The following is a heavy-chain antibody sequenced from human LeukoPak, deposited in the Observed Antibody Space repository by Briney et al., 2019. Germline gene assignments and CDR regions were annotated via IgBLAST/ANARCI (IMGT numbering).Heavy chain of an antibody. CDR3: AKDLSPGVY. D-gene: IGHD2-8*01. Sequence: GGSLRLSCAASGFTFSSYSMSWVRQAPGGGLEWVSAISGSDGSTYYADSVKGRFTISRDNSKNTLYLQMSSLRAEDTAVYYCAKDLSPGVYWGQGTLVTVSS. CDR2: ISGSDGST. V-gene: IGHV3-23*01. J-gene: IGHJ4*02. CDR1: GFTFSSYS.